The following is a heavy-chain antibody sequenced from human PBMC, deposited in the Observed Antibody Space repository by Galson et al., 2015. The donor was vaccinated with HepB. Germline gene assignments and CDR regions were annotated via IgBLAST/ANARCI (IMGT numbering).Heavy chain of an antibody. Sequence: SLRLSCAASGFIFSTYTFNWVRRAPGKGLEWVAVLSSNEKNIYYADSVRGRFTISRDNSKDTLYLQMTSLRAEDTAVYYCARTFYFDYWGQGTPVTVSS. CDR3: ARTFYFDY. D-gene: IGHD3-3*02. J-gene: IGHJ4*02. CDR1: GFIFSTYT. CDR2: LSSNEKNI. V-gene: IGHV3-30*04.